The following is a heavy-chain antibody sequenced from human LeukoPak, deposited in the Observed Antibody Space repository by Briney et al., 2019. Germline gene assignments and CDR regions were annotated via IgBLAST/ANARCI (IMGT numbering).Heavy chain of an antibody. V-gene: IGHV4-38-2*02. CDR2: IYHSGST. J-gene: IGHJ6*03. CDR3: ARIFWSGYYTNYYYYYYMDV. CDR1: GYSISSGYY. D-gene: IGHD3-3*01. Sequence: SETLSLTCTVSGYSISSGYYWGWIRPPPGKGLEWIGSIYHSGSTYYNPSLKSRVTISVDTSKNQFSLKLSSVTAADTAVYYCARIFWSGYYTNYYYYYYMDVWGKGTTVTVSS.